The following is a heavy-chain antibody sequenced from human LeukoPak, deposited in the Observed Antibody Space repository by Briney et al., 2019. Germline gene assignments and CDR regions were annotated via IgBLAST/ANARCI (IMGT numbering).Heavy chain of an antibody. CDR2: INSDGSST. V-gene: IGHV3-74*01. D-gene: IGHD6-13*01. CDR1: GFTFSSYW. J-gene: IGHJ4*02. CDR3: AKDAQGRAAIYYVDF. Sequence: PGGSLRLSCAASGFTFSSYWMHWVRQVPGKGLVWVSRINSDGSSTSYADSVKGRFTISRDNAKNTLYVQMNSLRAEDTAVYYCAKDAQGRAAIYYVDFWDQGTLVTVSS.